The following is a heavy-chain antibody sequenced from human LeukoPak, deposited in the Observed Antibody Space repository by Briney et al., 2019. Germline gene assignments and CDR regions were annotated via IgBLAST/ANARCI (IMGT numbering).Heavy chain of an antibody. CDR1: GFTFSSFA. CDR3: ARDLMYDSSGYSGYYFDY. D-gene: IGHD3-22*01. CDR2: ISCSGGST. Sequence: GGSLRLSCAASGFTFSSFAMSWVRQAPGKGLEWVSAISCSGGSTYYADSVKGRFTISRDNSKNTLYLQMNSLRAEDTAVYYCARDLMYDSSGYSGYYFDYWGQGTLVTVSS. V-gene: IGHV3-23*01. J-gene: IGHJ4*02.